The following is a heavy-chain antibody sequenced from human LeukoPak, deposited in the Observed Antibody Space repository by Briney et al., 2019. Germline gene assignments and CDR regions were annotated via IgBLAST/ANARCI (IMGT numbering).Heavy chain of an antibody. D-gene: IGHD6-13*01. CDR2: IYHSGST. V-gene: IGHV4-30-2*01. Sequence: SETLSLTCTVSGGSISSGGYYWIWIRQPPGKGLEWIGYIYHSGSTYYNPSLKSRVTISVDRSKNQFSLKLSSVTAADTAVYYCARGLLIAAAGIYYFDYWGQGTLVTVSS. CDR1: GGSISSGGYY. CDR3: ARGLLIAAAGIYYFDY. J-gene: IGHJ4*02.